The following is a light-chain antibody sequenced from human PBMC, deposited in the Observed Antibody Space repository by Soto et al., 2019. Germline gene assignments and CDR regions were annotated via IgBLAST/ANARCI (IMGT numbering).Light chain of an antibody. CDR1: SSDVGGYNY. CDR2: DVS. J-gene: IGLJ3*02. V-gene: IGLV2-11*01. CDR3: CSYAGSYTSWV. Sequence: QYVLTQPRSVSGSPGQSVTISCTGTSSDVGGYNYVSWYQQHPGKAPKLMIYDVSKRPSGVPDRFSGSKSGNTASLTISGLQAEDEADYYCCSYAGSYTSWVFGGGTKLTVL.